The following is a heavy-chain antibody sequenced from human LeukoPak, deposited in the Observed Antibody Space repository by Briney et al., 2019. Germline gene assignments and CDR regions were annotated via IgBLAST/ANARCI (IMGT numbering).Heavy chain of an antibody. Sequence: GASVKVSCKASGYTFSSYGLSWVRQAPGQGLEWMGWISPYDGNTNYAQKFQGRVTMTTDTSTNTAYMELRSLRSDDTAVYYCAKVIPAAISYYFYGMDVWGQGTTVAVSS. CDR2: ISPYDGNT. V-gene: IGHV1-18*01. J-gene: IGHJ6*02. D-gene: IGHD2-2*01. CDR3: AKVIPAAISYYFYGMDV. CDR1: GYTFSSYG.